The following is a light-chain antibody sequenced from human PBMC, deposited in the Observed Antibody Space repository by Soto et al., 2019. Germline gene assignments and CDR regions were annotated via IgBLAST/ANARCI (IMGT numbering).Light chain of an antibody. CDR2: DAS. Sequence: DIQMTQSPSTLSASVGDRVTITCRASQSISSSLAWYQQKPGKAPKFLIYDASSLESGVPSRFSGSGSGTEFTLNISSLQPDYFATYSWQQYNSYSPGTFGQGTNVEIK. J-gene: IGKJ1*01. CDR3: QQYNSYSPGT. CDR1: QSISSS. V-gene: IGKV1-5*01.